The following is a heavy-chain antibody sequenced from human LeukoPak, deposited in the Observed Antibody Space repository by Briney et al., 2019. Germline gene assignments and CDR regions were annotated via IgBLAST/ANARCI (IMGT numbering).Heavy chain of an antibody. CDR3: AMGYSPPLDY. J-gene: IGHJ4*02. Sequence: GGSLRLSCAASGFTFDDYGMSWVRQAPGKGLEWVSGINWNGGSTGYADSVKGRFTISRDNSKNTVYLQMNSLRAEDTAVFYCAMGYSPPLDYWGQGTLVTVSS. CDR1: GFTFDDYG. CDR2: INWNGGST. V-gene: IGHV3-20*04. D-gene: IGHD2-15*01.